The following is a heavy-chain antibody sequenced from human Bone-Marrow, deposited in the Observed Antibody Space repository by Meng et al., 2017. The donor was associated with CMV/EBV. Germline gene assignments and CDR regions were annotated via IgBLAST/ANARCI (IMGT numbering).Heavy chain of an antibody. V-gene: IGHV3-30*04. J-gene: IGHJ4*02. Sequence: GGSLRLSCAASGFTFSSYAMYWVRQAPGKGLEWVAVISYDGSNKYYADSVKGRFTISRDNSKNTLYLQMDGLRAEDTAIYYCAIGHCRTTTCYTGEFWGQGTLVTVSS. D-gene: IGHD2-2*02. CDR3: AIGHCRTTTCYTGEF. CDR1: GFTFSSYA. CDR2: ISYDGSNK.